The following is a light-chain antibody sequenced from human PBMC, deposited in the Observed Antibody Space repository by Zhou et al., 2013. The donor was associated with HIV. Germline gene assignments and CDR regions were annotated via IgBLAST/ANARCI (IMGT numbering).Light chain of an antibody. CDR2: AAS. Sequence: DIQMTQSPSSVSASVGDRVTITCRASQGISSWLAWYQQKPGEVPKLLIYAASTLQPGVPSRFTGSGSDTHFTLTISSLQPEDVAVYYCQKYDSTPRTFGQGTKVEI. CDR1: QGISSW. J-gene: IGKJ1*01. CDR3: QKYDSTPRT. V-gene: IGKV1-27*01.